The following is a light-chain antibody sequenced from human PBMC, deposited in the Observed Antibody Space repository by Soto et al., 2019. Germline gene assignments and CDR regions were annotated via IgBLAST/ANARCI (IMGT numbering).Light chain of an antibody. J-gene: IGKJ4*02. CDR2: KAS. Sequence: DIQMTQSPSTLSASVGDRVTITCRASQSISSWLAWYQQKPGKAPNLLIYKASSLESVVPSRFSGSGSGTEFTLTISILQPDDFATYYCQQYNSYPTFGGGTKVEIK. CDR1: QSISSW. V-gene: IGKV1-5*03. CDR3: QQYNSYPT.